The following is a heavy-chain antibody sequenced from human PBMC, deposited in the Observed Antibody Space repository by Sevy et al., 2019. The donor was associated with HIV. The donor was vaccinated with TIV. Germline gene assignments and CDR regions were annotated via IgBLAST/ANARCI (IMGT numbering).Heavy chain of an antibody. D-gene: IGHD2-2*01. J-gene: IGHJ6*02. CDR1: GFTFSSYA. V-gene: IGHV3-30-3*01. CDR3: AREIRVVVPAAIGGPTYYYYYGMDV. Sequence: GGSLRLSCAASGFTFSSYAMHWVRQAPGKGLEWVAVISYDGSNKYYADSVKGRFTISRDNSKNTLYLQMNSLRAEDTAVYYCAREIRVVVPAAIGGPTYYYYYGMDVWGQGTTVTVSS. CDR2: ISYDGSNK.